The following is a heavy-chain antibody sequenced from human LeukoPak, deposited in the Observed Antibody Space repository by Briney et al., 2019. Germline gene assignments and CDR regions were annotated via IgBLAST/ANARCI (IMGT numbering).Heavy chain of an antibody. J-gene: IGHJ4*02. V-gene: IGHV3-7*01. Sequence: PGGSLRLSCVASGFTFSSYWMSWVRQAPGKGLEWVANIKQDGSEKYYVDSVKGRFTISRDNAKNSLYLQMNSLRAEDTAVYYCATGGSGNYLYYFDYWGQGTLVTVSS. CDR1: GFTFSSYW. D-gene: IGHD1-26*01. CDR2: IKQDGSEK. CDR3: ATGGSGNYLYYFDY.